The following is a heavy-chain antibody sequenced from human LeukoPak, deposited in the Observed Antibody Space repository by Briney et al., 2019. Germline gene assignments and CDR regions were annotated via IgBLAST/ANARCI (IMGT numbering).Heavy chain of an antibody. Sequence: GGSLRLSCAASGFTFDDYAMHWVRQAPGKGLEWVSGISWNSGSIGYADSVEGRFTISRDNAKNSLYLQMNSLRAEDMALYYCAKDRGIQSFDYWGQGTLVIVSS. V-gene: IGHV3-9*03. D-gene: IGHD5-18*01. J-gene: IGHJ4*02. CDR1: GFTFDDYA. CDR3: AKDRGIQSFDY. CDR2: ISWNSGSI.